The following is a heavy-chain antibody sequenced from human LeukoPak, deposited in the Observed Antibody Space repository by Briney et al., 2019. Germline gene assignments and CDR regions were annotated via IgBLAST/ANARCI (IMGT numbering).Heavy chain of an antibody. V-gene: IGHV3-48*01. J-gene: IGHJ4*02. CDR3: ARNYDFWSGYPDY. CDR1: GFSFSSYS. Sequence: PGGSLRLSCAASGFSFSSYSMNWVRQAPGKGLQWVSYISGSGNAKHYTDSVKGRFTISRDNAKNALYLQMNSLRAEDTAVYYCARNYDFWSGYPDYWGQGTLVTVSS. CDR2: ISGSGNAK. D-gene: IGHD3-3*01.